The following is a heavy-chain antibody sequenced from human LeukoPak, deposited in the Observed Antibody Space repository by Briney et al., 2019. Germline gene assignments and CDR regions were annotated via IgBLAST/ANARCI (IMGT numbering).Heavy chain of an antibody. CDR2: IGSSGGGT. V-gene: IGHV3-23*01. J-gene: IGHJ4*02. CDR3: AKKLAVADSYFDY. CDR1: GLTFNNYA. D-gene: IGHD6-19*01. Sequence: GGSLRLSCEASGLTFNNYAMHWVRQSSGKGLEWVSGIGSSGGGTYYADSVKGRFTISRDNSKNTLYLQMNSLRVEDTAVYYCAKKLAVADSYFDYWGQGTLVTVSS.